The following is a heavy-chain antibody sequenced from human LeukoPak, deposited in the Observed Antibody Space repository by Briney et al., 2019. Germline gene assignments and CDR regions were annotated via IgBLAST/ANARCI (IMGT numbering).Heavy chain of an antibody. V-gene: IGHV1-3*01. CDR2: INAGNGNT. J-gene: IGHJ4*02. Sequence: GASVKVSCKASGYTFTSYAMHWVRQAPGQRLEWMGWINAGNGNTKYSQKFQGRVTITRDTSASTAYMELSSLRSEDTAVYYCARGAAYYDILTGYYRVVPPGCFDYWGQGPRVTVSS. D-gene: IGHD3-9*01. CDR3: ARGAAYYDILTGYYRVVPPGCFDY. CDR1: GYTFTSYA.